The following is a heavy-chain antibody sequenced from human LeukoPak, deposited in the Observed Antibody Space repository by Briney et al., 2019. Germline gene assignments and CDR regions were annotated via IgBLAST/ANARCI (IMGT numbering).Heavy chain of an antibody. CDR1: GGSISNYY. V-gene: IGHV4-59*08. Sequence: PSETLSLTCSVSGGSISNYYWSWIRQPPGKGLEWIGYIYSSGHTNHKPSLQSRVTLSVDTSKNQVSLKLTSVTAADTAVYYCARQPNYYYYMDVWGKGTTVTVSS. CDR2: IYSSGHT. CDR3: ARQPNYYYYMDV. J-gene: IGHJ6*03.